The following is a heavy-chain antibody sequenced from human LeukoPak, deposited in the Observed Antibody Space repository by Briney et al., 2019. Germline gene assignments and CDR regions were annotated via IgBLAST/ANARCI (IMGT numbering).Heavy chain of an antibody. Sequence: SVKVSCKASGGTFSSYAISWVRQAPGQGLEWMGGIIPIFGTANYAQKFQGRVTITADESTSTAYMELSSLRSEDTAVYYCAASGSYYKLNAFDIWGQGTMVTVSS. CDR1: GGTFSSYA. V-gene: IGHV1-69*13. J-gene: IGHJ3*02. D-gene: IGHD1-26*01. CDR2: IIPIFGTA. CDR3: AASGSYYKLNAFDI.